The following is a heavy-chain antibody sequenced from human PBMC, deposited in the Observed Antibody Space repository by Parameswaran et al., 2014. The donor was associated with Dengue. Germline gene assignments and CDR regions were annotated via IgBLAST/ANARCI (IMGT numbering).Heavy chain of an antibody. Sequence: WIRQPPGKGLEWIGSIYYSGSTYYNPSLKSRVTISVDTSKNQFSLKLSSVTAADTAVYYCARLLSGMIVQRDWFDPWGQGTLVTVSS. J-gene: IGHJ5*02. CDR2: IYYSGST. D-gene: IGHD3-22*01. CDR3: ARLLSGMIVQRDWFDP. V-gene: IGHV4-39*07.